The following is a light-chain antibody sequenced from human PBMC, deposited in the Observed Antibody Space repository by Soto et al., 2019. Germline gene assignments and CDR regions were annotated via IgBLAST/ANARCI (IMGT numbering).Light chain of an antibody. CDR1: QSVSSSY. J-gene: IGKJ3*01. CDR2: GAS. V-gene: IGKV3-20*01. CDR3: QQYGSSSFT. Sequence: EIVLTQSPGTLSLSPGERATLSCRASQSVSSSYLAWYQQKPGQAPRLLIYGASSRATGIPDRFSGSGSGTDFTLTSSRLEPEDFAVYYCQQYGSSSFTFRPGTKVDIK.